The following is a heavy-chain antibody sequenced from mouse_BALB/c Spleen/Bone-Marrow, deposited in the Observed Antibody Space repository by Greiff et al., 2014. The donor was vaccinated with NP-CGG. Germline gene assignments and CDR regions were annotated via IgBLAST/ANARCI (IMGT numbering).Heavy chain of an antibody. CDR1: GFTFSDFY. Sequence: EVKLVESGGGFVKPGGSLKLSCAASGFTFSDFYMFWVRQTPEKRLEWVATISDGGSYTYYPDSLKGRFTISRDNAKSNLYLQMSSLRSEDTAMYYCARGGPMFSFAYWGQGTLVIVSA. D-gene: IGHD6-5*01. V-gene: IGHV5-4*02. J-gene: IGHJ3*01. CDR3: ARGGPMFSFAY. CDR2: ISDGGSYT.